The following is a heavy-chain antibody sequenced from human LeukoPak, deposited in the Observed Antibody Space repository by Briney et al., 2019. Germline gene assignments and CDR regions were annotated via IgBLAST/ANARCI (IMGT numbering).Heavy chain of an antibody. CDR1: GGSMSSSTYY. CDR2: FHYSGST. D-gene: IGHD3-22*01. V-gene: IGHV4-39*01. J-gene: IGHJ3*01. CDR3: ATIWFYYDSSGYSISSQALDV. Sequence: SETLSLTCTVSGGSMSSSTYYWGWIRQPPGKGLEWIGYFHYSGSTYYNPSLKSRVTTSVDTSKNQFSLKLSSVTAADTAVYYCATIWFYYDSSGYSISSQALDVWGQGTMVTVSS.